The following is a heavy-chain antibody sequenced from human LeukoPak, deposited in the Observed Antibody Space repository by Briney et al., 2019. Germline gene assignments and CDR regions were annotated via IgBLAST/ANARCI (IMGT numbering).Heavy chain of an antibody. Sequence: SETLSLTCSVSGGSISSFSYYWGWIRQPPGKGLEWIGSIYYSGSTYYNPSLKSRVTISVDRSKNQFSLKLSSVTAADTAVYYCARGGGSGSYYYFDYWGQGTLVTVSS. CDR3: ARGGGSGSYYYFDY. CDR2: IYYSGST. V-gene: IGHV4-39*07. J-gene: IGHJ4*02. D-gene: IGHD3-10*01. CDR1: GGSISSFSYY.